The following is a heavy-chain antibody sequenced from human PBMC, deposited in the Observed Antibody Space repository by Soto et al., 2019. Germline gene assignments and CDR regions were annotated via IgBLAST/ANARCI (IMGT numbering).Heavy chain of an antibody. J-gene: IGHJ4*02. CDR2: INAGNGNT. CDR3: ARGYYDTSGSLMY. CDR1: GYSFTSYA. V-gene: IGHV1-3*01. Sequence: ASVKVSYKASGYSFTSYAMHWVRQAPGQGLEWMGWINAGNGNTKYSQKFQGRVTITRDTSASTAYMELSSLRSDDTAVYYCARGYYDTSGSLMYWGQGTLVTVSS. D-gene: IGHD3-22*01.